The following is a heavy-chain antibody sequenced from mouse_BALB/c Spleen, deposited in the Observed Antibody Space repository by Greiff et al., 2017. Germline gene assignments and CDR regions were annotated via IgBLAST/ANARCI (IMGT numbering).Heavy chain of an antibody. Sequence: EVMLVESGGGLVKPGGSLKLSCAASGFAFSSYDMSWVRQTPEKRLEWVAYISSGGGSTYYPDTVKGRFTISRDNAKNTLYLQMSSLKSEDTAMYYCARQDYGRGDAMDYWGQGTSVTVSS. D-gene: IGHD1-1*01. J-gene: IGHJ4*01. V-gene: IGHV5-12-1*01. CDR1: GFAFSSYD. CDR3: ARQDYGRGDAMDY. CDR2: ISSGGGST.